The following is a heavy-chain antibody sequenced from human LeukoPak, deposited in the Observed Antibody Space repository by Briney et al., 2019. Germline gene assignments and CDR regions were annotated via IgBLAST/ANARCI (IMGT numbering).Heavy chain of an antibody. CDR3: STAVVAATGYFQH. CDR1: GGSISSYY. D-gene: IGHD2-15*01. J-gene: IGHJ1*01. Sequence: SETLSLTCTVSGGSISSYYWSWIRQPPGKGLEWIGYIYYSGSTNYNPSLKSRVTISVDTSKNQFSLKLSSVTAADTAVYYCSTAVVAATGYFQHWGQGTLVTVSS. CDR2: IYYSGST. V-gene: IGHV4-59*01.